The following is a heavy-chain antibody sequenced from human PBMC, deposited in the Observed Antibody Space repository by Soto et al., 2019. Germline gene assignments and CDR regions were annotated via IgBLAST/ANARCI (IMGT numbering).Heavy chain of an antibody. CDR2: IGGGDDI. J-gene: IGHJ3*01. D-gene: IGHD3-3*02. CDR1: GFTFSNYA. V-gene: IGHV3-23*01. Sequence: PGGSLRLSCEASGFTFSNYAMAWVRQTPGEGPEWVSTIGGGDDIFYAESVQGRFIISRDDSRSTMYLQMDNLRVEDTAIYFCAKDSISYNGIYDAFDVWGQGTVGTVSS. CDR3: AKDSISYNGIYDAFDV.